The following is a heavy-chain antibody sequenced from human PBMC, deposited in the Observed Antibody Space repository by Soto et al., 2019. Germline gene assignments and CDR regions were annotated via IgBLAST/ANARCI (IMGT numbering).Heavy chain of an antibody. CDR1: GFTFSSYA. V-gene: IGHV1-69*01. CDR3: ARRHHYYDSSGYTFDP. J-gene: IGHJ5*02. Sequence: VQLLESGGGLVQPGGSLRRSCAASGFTFSSYAISWVRQAPGQGLEWMGGIIPILGTANYAQKFQGRVTITADESTSTAYMELSSLRSEDTAVYYCARRHHYYDSSGYTFDPWGQGTLVTVSS. CDR2: IIPILGTA. D-gene: IGHD3-22*01.